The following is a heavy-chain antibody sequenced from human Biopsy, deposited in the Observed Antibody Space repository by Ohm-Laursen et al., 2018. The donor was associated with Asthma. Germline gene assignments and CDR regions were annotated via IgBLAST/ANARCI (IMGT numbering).Heavy chain of an antibody. V-gene: IGHV3-48*02. Sequence: SLRLSCTASGFTFSSYSMNWVRQAPGKGLEWVPYISSSSSTIYYADSVKGRFTIPRDNAKNSLYLQMNSLRDEDTAVYYCARFKRGYSYGYAGVFDYWGQGTLVTVSS. CDR3: ARFKRGYSYGYAGVFDY. CDR1: GFTFSSYS. D-gene: IGHD5-18*01. CDR2: ISSSSSTI. J-gene: IGHJ4*02.